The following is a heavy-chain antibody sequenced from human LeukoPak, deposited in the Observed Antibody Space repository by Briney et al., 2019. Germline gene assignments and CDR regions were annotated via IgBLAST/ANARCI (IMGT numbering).Heavy chain of an antibody. D-gene: IGHD3-22*01. CDR3: AREAYYYDAYGMDV. CDR2: ISAYNGNT. V-gene: IGHV1-18*01. CDR1: GYTFTSYG. J-gene: IGHJ6*02. Sequence: GASVKVSCKASGYTFTSYGISWVRQAPGQGLEWMGWISAYNGNTNYAQKLQGRVTVTTDTSTSTAYMELRSLRSDDTAVYYCAREAYYYDAYGMDVWGQGTTVTVSS.